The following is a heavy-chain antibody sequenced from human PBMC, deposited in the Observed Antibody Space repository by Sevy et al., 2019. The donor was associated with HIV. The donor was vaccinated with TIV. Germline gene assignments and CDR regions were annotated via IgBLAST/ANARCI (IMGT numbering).Heavy chain of an antibody. J-gene: IGHJ4*01. CDR3: AKDVPDQSWYDDFWSGSPCFDY. CDR1: GFRLGSHA. D-gene: IGHD3-3*01. Sequence: GGSLRLSCIVSGFRLGSHAMSWVRQAPGKGLEWVSGMSGRGDSRGYAYSVKGRFTISRYNSKNTGSLQMNSLRGEDTALYYCAKDVPDQSWYDDFWSGSPCFDYWGRGTPVTVSS. V-gene: IGHV3-23*01. CDR2: MSGRGDSR.